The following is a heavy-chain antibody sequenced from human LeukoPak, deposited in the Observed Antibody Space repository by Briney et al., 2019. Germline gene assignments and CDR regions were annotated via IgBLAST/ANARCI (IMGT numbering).Heavy chain of an antibody. D-gene: IGHD1-26*01. Sequence: SETLSLTCAVYGGSFSGYYWSWIRQPSGKGLEWIGEINHRGSTNYNPSLKSRVTISVDTSKSQFSLKLNSVTAADTAVYYCARELVGATTPDYWGQGTPVTVSS. CDR2: INHRGST. J-gene: IGHJ4*02. CDR1: GGSFSGYY. CDR3: ARELVGATTPDY. V-gene: IGHV4-34*01.